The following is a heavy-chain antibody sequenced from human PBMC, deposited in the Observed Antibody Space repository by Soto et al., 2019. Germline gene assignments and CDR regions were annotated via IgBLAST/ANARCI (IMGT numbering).Heavy chain of an antibody. V-gene: IGHV1-18*01. J-gene: IGHJ4*01. CDR3: AGDLGANVYY. CDR1: GYTFTSHG. D-gene: IGHD3-16*01. Sequence: QVQLVQSGAEVKKPGASVKVSCKASGYTFTSHGISWVRQAPGQGLEWMGRVSGYNGNTNHAQKFQGRGTITTDTSTTSAYMELRSLTSDDTAVYYCAGDLGANVYYWGHGTLVIVSS. CDR2: VSGYNGNT.